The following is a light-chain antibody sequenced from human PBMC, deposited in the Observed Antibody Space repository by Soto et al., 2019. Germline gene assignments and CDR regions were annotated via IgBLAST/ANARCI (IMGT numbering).Light chain of an antibody. CDR3: SSYVGYNNLV. CDR2: EVS. J-gene: IGLJ2*01. Sequence: QSALTQPPSASGSPGQSVTISCTGTSSDVGGYNYVSWYQQHPGKAPKLMIYEVSKRPSGVPDRFSGSKSGNTASLTVSGLQAEDEADYYCSSYVGYNNLVFGGGTKLTVL. V-gene: IGLV2-8*01. CDR1: SSDVGGYNY.